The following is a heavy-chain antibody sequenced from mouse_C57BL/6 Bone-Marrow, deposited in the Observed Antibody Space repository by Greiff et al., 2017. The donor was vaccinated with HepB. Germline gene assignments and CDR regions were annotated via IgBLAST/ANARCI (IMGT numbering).Heavy chain of an antibody. CDR3: ARSCGFAY. CDR2: LYPGSGST. Sequence: VKLQQPGAELVKPGASVKMSCKASGYTFTSYWITWVKQRLGKGLEWIGDLYPGSGSTNYNEKFKSKATLTVDTSSSTAYMQLSSLTSEDSAVYYCARSCGFAYWGQGTLVTVSA. J-gene: IGHJ3*01. CDR1: GYTFTSYW. V-gene: IGHV1-55*01.